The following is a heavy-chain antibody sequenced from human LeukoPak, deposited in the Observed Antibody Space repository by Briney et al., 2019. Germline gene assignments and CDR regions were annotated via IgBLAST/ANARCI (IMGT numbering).Heavy chain of an antibody. CDR2: I. V-gene: IGHV3-30*02. CDR3: AKHWAVAGNYYYYYMDV. J-gene: IGHJ6*03. Sequence: GGSLRLSCAASGFTFSSYEMNWVRQAPGKGLEWVAFIRFTISRDNSKNTLYLQTNSLRAEDTAVYYCAKHWAVAGNYYYYYMDVWGKGTTVTISS. D-gene: IGHD6-19*01. CDR1: GFTFSSYE.